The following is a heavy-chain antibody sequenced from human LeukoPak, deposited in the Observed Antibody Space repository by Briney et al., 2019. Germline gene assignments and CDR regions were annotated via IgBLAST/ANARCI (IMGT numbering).Heavy chain of an antibody. D-gene: IGHD6-19*01. J-gene: IGHJ6*02. V-gene: IGHV1-18*01. CDR1: GYTFTSYG. CDR3: ARERGQIVAGTYYYYGMDV. Sequence: ASGKVSCKASGYTFTSYGISWVRQAPGQGLEWMGWISAYNGNTNYAQKLQGRVTMTTDTSTSTAYMELRSLRSDDTAVYYCARERGQIVAGTYYYYGMDVWGQGTTVTVSS. CDR2: ISAYNGNT.